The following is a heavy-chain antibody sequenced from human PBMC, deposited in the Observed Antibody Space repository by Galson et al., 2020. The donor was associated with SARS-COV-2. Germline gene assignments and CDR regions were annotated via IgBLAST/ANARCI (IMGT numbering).Heavy chain of an antibody. V-gene: IGHV4-61*02. J-gene: IGHJ4*02. D-gene: IGHD1-26*01. CDR1: GGSISSGSYY. CDR3: ARGEWEPLGPFFFDY. CDR2: IYTSGST. Sequence: SETLSLTCTVSGGSISSGSYYWSWIRQPAGKGLEWIGRIYTSGSTNYNPSLKSRVTISVDTSKNQFSLKLSSVTAADTAVYYCARGEWEPLGPFFFDYWGQGTLVTVSS.